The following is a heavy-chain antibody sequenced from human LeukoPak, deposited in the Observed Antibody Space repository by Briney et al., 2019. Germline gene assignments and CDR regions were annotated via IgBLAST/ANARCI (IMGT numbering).Heavy chain of an antibody. D-gene: IGHD2-21*01. V-gene: IGHV3-74*01. CDR1: GFTFSGYW. CDR2: INTDGRST. J-gene: IGHJ4*02. Sequence: PGGSLRLSCAASGFTFSGYWMHWVRQVPGKGLVWVSRINTDGRSTSYVDTVKGRFTMSRDNAKNTLYLQMNSLRAGDTAVYYCVRDVWGDRDSYFDYWGQGTLVTVSS. CDR3: VRDVWGDRDSYFDY.